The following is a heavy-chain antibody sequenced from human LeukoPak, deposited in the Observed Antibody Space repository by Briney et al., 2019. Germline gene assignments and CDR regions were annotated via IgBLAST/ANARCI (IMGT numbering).Heavy chain of an antibody. J-gene: IGHJ6*02. Sequence: PSETLSLTCTVSGGSISSGGYYWSWIRQHPGKGLEWIGYIYYSGSTYYNPSLKSRVTISVDTSKNQFSLKLSSVTAADTAVYYCATSLTPSEYQLPGWYYYGMDVWGQGTTVTVSS. CDR2: IYYSGST. CDR1: GGSISSGGYY. V-gene: IGHV4-31*03. D-gene: IGHD2-2*01. CDR3: ATSLTPSEYQLPGWYYYGMDV.